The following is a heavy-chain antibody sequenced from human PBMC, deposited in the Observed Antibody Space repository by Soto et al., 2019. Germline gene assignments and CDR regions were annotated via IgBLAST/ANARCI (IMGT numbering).Heavy chain of an antibody. CDR2: ISGSGGST. CDR1: GFTFSSYA. CDR3: AKQDIVVVVNWFDP. J-gene: IGHJ5*02. V-gene: IGHV3-23*01. Sequence: GGSLRLSCSACGFTFSSYAMSWVRQAPGKGLEWVSAISGSGGSTYYADSVKGRFTISRDNSKNTLYLQMNSLRAEDTAVYYSAKQDIVVVVNWFDPWGQGTLVTVSS. D-gene: IGHD2-15*01.